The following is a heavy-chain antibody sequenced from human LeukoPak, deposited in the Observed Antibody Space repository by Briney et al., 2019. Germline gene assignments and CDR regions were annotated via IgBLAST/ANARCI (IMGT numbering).Heavy chain of an antibody. CDR2: IYYSGST. J-gene: IGHJ4*02. V-gene: IGHV4-59*01. CDR1: GGSISSYY. CDR3: ARVHTTGRYSPADFDC. D-gene: IGHD5-18*01. Sequence: PSETLSLTCTVSGGSISSYYWSWIRQPPGKGLEWIGYIYYSGSTNYNPSLKSRVTISVDTSKNQFSLKLSSVTAADTAVYYCARVHTTGRYSPADFDCWGQGTLVTVSS.